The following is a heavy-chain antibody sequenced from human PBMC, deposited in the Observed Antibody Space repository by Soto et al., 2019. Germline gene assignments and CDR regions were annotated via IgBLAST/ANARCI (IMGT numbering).Heavy chain of an antibody. V-gene: IGHV4-4*02. CDR1: GGSISSSNW. Sequence: SETLSLTCAVSGGSISSSNWWSWVRQPPGKGLEWIGEIYHSGSTNYNPSLKSRVTISVDKSKNQFSLKLSSVTAADTAVYYCARGGLGISTVGLDYWGQGTLVTVSS. CDR3: ARGGLGISTVGLDY. J-gene: IGHJ4*02. D-gene: IGHD7-27*01. CDR2: IYHSGST.